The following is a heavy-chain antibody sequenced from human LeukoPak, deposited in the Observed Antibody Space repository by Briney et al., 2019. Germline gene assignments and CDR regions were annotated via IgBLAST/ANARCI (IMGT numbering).Heavy chain of an antibody. V-gene: IGHV4-59*08. J-gene: IGHJ4*02. CDR3: ARLTAGLYFDS. D-gene: IGHD2-21*02. Sequence: SETLSLTCSVSGDSASPYFWSWIRQPPGKGLEWIGYIYYSGTTNYNPSLNSRVTISIATSQDQFSLKVNSVTAADTAVYYCARLTAGLYFDSWGQGKLVTVSS. CDR2: IYYSGTT. CDR1: GDSASPYF.